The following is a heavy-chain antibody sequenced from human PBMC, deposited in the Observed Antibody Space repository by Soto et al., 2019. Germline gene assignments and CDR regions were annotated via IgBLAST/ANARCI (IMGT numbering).Heavy chain of an antibody. CDR3: ARVGNYYDSSGIDALDI. J-gene: IGHJ3*02. V-gene: IGHV3-13*01. CDR1: GFTFSSYD. Sequence: GGSLRLSCAASGFTFSSYDMHWVRQATGKGLEWVSAIGTAGDTYYPGSVKGRFTISRENAKNSLYLQMNSLRAGDTAVYYCARVGNYYDSSGIDALDIWGQGTMVTVSS. CDR2: IGTAGDT. D-gene: IGHD3-22*01.